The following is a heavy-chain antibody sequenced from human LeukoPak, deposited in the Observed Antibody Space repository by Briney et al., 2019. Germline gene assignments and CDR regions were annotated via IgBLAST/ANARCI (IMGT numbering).Heavy chain of an antibody. CDR1: GFTVSTNY. Sequence: GGSLRLSCAASGFTVSTNYMSWVRQAPGKGLEWISVIYSGGRTYYADSVKGRFTISRDNSKDTLYLQMNSLRAEDTAVYYCARESNSGYYLSYWGQGTLVTVSS. CDR3: ARESNSGYYLSY. V-gene: IGHV3-66*01. D-gene: IGHD3-22*01. CDR2: IYSGGRT. J-gene: IGHJ4*02.